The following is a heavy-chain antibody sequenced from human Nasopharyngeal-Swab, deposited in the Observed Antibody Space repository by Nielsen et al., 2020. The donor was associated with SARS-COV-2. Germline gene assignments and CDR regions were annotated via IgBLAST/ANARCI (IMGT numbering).Heavy chain of an antibody. V-gene: IGHV1-69*01. Sequence: WVRQVPGQGLEWMGGIIPIFGTANYAQKFQGRVTITADESTSTAYMELSSLRSEDTAVYYCARDSGLWFRAPPRLDYYYGMDVWGQGTTVTVSS. CDR3: ARDSGLWFRAPPRLDYYYGMDV. J-gene: IGHJ6*02. CDR2: IIPIFGTA. D-gene: IGHD3-10*01.